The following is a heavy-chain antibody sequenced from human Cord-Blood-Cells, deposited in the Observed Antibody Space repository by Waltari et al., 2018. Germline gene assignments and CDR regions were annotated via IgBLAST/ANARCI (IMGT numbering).Heavy chain of an antibody. CDR3: AYLPPGIAAAGGFDY. J-gene: IGHJ4*02. V-gene: IGHV1-69*01. CDR2: VTPILSTA. Sequence: QVQLVQSGAEVKKPGSSVKVSCKASGGTFSSYAISWVRQAPGQGLEWMGGVTPILSTANYAEKFQGRGTIAADESTSTAYMDLSSLRSEYTAVYYCAYLPPGIAAAGGFDYWGQGTLVTVSS. D-gene: IGHD6-13*01. CDR1: GGTFSSYA.